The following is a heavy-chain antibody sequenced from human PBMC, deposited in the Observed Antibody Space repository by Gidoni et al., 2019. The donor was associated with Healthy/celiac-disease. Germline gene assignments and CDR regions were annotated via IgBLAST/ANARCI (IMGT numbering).Heavy chain of an antibody. Sequence: QLQLQESGPGLVKPSETLSLTCTVSGGSISSSSYYWGWIRQPPGKGLEWIGSIYYSGSTYYNPSLKSRVTISVDTSKNQFSLKLSSVTAADTAVYYCASEEMVQGVINPFWGQGTLVTVSS. V-gene: IGHV4-39*01. CDR3: ASEEMVQGVINPF. CDR1: GGSISSSSYY. CDR2: IYYSGST. J-gene: IGHJ4*02. D-gene: IGHD3-10*01.